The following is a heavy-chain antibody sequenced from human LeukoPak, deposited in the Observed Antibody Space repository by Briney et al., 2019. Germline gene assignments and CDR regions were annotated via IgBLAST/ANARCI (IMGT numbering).Heavy chain of an antibody. Sequence: GGSLRLSCAASGFTFSTYAIHWVRQAPGKGLEWVAVVSYDGNNKYYADSVKGRFTVSRDNSKNTLYLQMSSLRPEDTAVYYCARGWDYGENPGYSDYWGQGTLVTVSS. CDR1: GFTFSTYA. J-gene: IGHJ4*02. V-gene: IGHV3-30-3*01. CDR2: VSYDGNNK. D-gene: IGHD4-17*01. CDR3: ARGWDYGENPGYSDY.